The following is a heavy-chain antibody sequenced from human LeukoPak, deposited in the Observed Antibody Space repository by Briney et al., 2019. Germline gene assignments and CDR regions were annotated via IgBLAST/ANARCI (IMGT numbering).Heavy chain of an antibody. J-gene: IGHJ3*02. D-gene: IGHD4-17*01. V-gene: IGHV1-69*05. CDR3: ARTPNYGDYDNDAFDI. Sequence: ASVKVSCKASGGTFSSYAISWVRQAPGQGLEWMGGIIPIFGTANYAQKFQGRVTITRNTSISTAYMELSSLRSEDTAVYYCARTPNYGDYDNDAFDIWGQGTMVTVSS. CDR1: GGTFSSYA. CDR2: IIPIFGTA.